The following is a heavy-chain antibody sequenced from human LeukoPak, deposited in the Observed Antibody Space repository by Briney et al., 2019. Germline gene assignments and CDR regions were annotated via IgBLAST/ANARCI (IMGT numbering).Heavy chain of an antibody. Sequence: VASVKVSCKASGYTFTDYYVHWVRQAPGQGLEWMGRINPNSGGTNYAQKFQGRVTMTRDTSISTFYVELNRLKSDDTAVYYCARWGPLRLPGGYWGQGTLVTVSS. J-gene: IGHJ4*02. CDR1: GYTFTDYY. V-gene: IGHV1-2*06. CDR2: INPNSGGT. D-gene: IGHD3-16*01. CDR3: ARWGPLRLPGGY.